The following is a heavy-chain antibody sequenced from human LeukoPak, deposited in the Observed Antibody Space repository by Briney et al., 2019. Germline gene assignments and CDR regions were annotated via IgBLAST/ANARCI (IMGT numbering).Heavy chain of an antibody. Sequence: GGSPRLSCAASGFTLSSYSMYWVRQAPGKGLEWVSYISSTIYYADSVKGRFTISRDNAKNSLYLQMNSLRAEDTAVYYCARGAYYYYMDVWGKGTTVTVSS. J-gene: IGHJ6*03. CDR2: ISSTI. CDR3: ARGAYYYYMDV. V-gene: IGHV3-48*04. CDR1: GFTLSSYS.